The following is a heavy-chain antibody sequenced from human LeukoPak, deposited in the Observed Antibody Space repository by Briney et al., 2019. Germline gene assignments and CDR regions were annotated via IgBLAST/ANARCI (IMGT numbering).Heavy chain of an antibody. Sequence: GASLRLSCAASGFTFNSYAMSWVRQAPGKGLEWVSAISGSGGSTYYADSVKGRFTISRDNSKNTLYLQMNSLRAEDTAVCYCAKLASITMVRGVTVPHFDYWGQGTLVTVSS. J-gene: IGHJ4*02. CDR2: ISGSGGST. D-gene: IGHD3-10*01. V-gene: IGHV3-23*01. CDR3: AKLASITMVRGVTVPHFDY. CDR1: GFTFNSYA.